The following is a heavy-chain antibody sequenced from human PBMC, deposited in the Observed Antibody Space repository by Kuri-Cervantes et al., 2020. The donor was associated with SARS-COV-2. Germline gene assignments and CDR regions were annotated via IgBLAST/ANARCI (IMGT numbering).Heavy chain of an antibody. CDR3: ARECEVFACSEQNGMDV. CDR1: GGTFSSYA. CDR2: IIPIFGTA. Sequence: SVKVSCKASGGTFSSYAISWVRQAPGQGLEWMGGIIPIFGTANYAQKFQGRVMITADESTSTAYMELSSLRSEDTAVYYCARECEVFACSEQNGMDVWGQGTTVTVSS. J-gene: IGHJ6*02. D-gene: IGHD3-3*02. V-gene: IGHV1-69*13.